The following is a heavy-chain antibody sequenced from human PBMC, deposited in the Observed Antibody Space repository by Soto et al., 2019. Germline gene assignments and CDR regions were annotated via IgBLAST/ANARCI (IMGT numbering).Heavy chain of an antibody. V-gene: IGHV3-21*01. J-gene: IGHJ3*02. Sequence: GGSLRLSCAASGFTFSSYSMNWVRQAPGKGLEWVSSISSSSSYIYYADSVKGRFTISRDNAKNSLYLQMNSLRAEDTAVYYCARGPLEPPDAFDIWGQGTMLTVSS. CDR1: GFTFSSYS. CDR3: ARGPLEPPDAFDI. CDR2: ISSSSSYI.